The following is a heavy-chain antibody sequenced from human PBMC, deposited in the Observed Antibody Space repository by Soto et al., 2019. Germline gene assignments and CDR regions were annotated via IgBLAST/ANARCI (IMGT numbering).Heavy chain of an antibody. CDR1: GFTFSSYG. V-gene: IGHV3-30*18. CDR3: AKEYCSSTRCYVHYYYGMDV. Sequence: GGSLRLSCAASGFTFSSYGMHWVRQAPGKGLEWVAVISYDGSNKYYADSVKGRFTISRDNSKNTLYLQMNSLRAEDTAVYYCAKEYCSSTRCYVHYYYGMDVPGPATTLTV. CDR2: ISYDGSNK. J-gene: IGHJ6*02. D-gene: IGHD2-2*01.